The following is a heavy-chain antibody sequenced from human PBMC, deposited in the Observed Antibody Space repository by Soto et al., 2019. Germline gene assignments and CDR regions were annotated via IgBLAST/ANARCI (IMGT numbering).Heavy chain of an antibody. CDR1: VFTFSSYA. J-gene: IGHJ6*03. Sequence: EVQLLESGGGLVQPGGSLRLSCAGSVFTFSSYAMSWVRQAPGKGLEWVSAISGSGGSTYYADSVKGRFTISRDNSKNTLYLQMNSLRAEDTAVYYCAKKPSVAGTYPYYYYYMDVWGKGTTVTVSS. CDR2: ISGSGGST. V-gene: IGHV3-23*01. D-gene: IGHD6-19*01. CDR3: AKKPSVAGTYPYYYYYMDV.